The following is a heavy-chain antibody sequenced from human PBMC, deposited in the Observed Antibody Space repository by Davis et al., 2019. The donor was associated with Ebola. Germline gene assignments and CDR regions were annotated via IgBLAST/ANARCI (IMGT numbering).Heavy chain of an antibody. J-gene: IGHJ6*02. CDR1: GFTFDDYA. CDR3: ARTYDIWTGLTYYYGMDV. CDR2: ISWNSGSI. V-gene: IGHV3-9*01. Sequence: SLKISCAASGFTFDDYAMHWVRQAPGKGLEWVSGISWNSGSIGYADSVKGRFTISRDNAKNSLSLQMNFLRDEDTAVYYCARTYDIWTGLTYYYGMDVWGQGTTVTVSS. D-gene: IGHD3-9*01.